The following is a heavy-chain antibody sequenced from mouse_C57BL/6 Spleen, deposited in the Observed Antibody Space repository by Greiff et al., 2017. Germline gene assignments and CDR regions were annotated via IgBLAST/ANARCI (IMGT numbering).Heavy chain of an antibody. CDR2: ISSGSSTI. Sequence: EVQLVESGGGLVKPGGSLKLSCAASGFTFSDYGMHWVRQAPEKGLEWVAYISSGSSTIYYADTVKGRFTISRDNAKNTLFLQMTSLRSEDTAMYYCARGLEGDYWGQGTTLTVSS. D-gene: IGHD2-4*01. V-gene: IGHV5-17*01. J-gene: IGHJ2*01. CDR3: ARGLEGDY. CDR1: GFTFSDYG.